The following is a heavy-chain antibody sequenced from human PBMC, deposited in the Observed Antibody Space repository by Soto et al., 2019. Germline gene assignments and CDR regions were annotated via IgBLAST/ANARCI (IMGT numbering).Heavy chain of an antibody. CDR1: GFIFSGYA. D-gene: IGHD3-9*01. CDR2: ISYDGNTQ. CDR3: AKEANAYEINF. V-gene: IGHV3-30-3*01. J-gene: IGHJ4*02. Sequence: QVQLVESGGGVVQPGRSLRLSCAASGFIFSGYAMHWVRQAPGKGLEWVAVISYDGNTQYYADSVKGRFTVSRYNSKNMLYVQINNLRDEDTAMYYCAKEANAYEINFWGQGTLVTVSS.